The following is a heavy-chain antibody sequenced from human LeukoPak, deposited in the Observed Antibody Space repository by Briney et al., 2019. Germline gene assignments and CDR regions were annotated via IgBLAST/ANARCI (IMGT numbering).Heavy chain of an antibody. CDR3: ARDYDSSGHSDYWFDP. V-gene: IGHV4-4*07. D-gene: IGHD3-22*01. J-gene: IGHJ5*02. CDR1: GGSISSYY. CDR2: IYTSGST. Sequence: SETLSLTCTVSGGSISSYYWSWIRQPAGKGLEWIGRIYTSGSTNYNPSLKSRVTMSVDTSKNQFSLKLSSVTAADTAVYYCARDYDSSGHSDYWFDPWGQGTLVTVSS.